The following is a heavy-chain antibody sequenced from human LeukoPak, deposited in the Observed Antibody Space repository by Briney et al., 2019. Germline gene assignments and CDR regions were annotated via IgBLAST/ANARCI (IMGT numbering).Heavy chain of an antibody. CDR2: ISAYNGNT. CDR3: ARDPYYDYVWGSPRMDV. V-gene: IGHV1-18*01. J-gene: IGHJ6*02. D-gene: IGHD3-16*01. CDR1: GYTFTSYG. Sequence: VASVKVSCKASGYTFTSYGISWVRQAPGQGLEWMGWISAYNGNTNYAQKLQGRVTMTTDTSTSTAYMELRSLRSDDTAVYYYARDPYYDYVWGSPRMDVWGLGTTVTVSS.